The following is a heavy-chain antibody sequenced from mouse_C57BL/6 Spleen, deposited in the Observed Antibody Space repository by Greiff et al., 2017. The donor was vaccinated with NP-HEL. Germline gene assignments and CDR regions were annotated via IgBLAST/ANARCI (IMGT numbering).Heavy chain of an antibody. CDR3: AKRDSNSYYAMDY. D-gene: IGHD2-5*01. CDR2: IWSGGST. Sequence: QVQLKESGPGLVQPSQSLSITCTVSGFSLTSYGVHWVRQPPGKGLEWLGVIWSGGSTDYNAAFISRLSISKDNSKSKVFFKMNSLQADDTAIYYCAKRDSNSYYAMDYWGQGTSVTVSS. J-gene: IGHJ4*01. CDR1: GFSLTSYG. V-gene: IGHV2-4*01.